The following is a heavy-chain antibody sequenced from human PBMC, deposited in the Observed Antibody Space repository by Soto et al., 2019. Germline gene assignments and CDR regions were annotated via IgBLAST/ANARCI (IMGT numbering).Heavy chain of an antibody. CDR3: AKHLGYSSPDLLAV. CDR2: ISGSGGST. D-gene: IGHD6-13*01. Sequence: QPGGSLRLSCAAPGFTFSSYAMSWVRQAPGKGLEWVSSISGSGGSTYFADSVKGRFTISRDNSKNTLYMQMNSLRVEDTAVYYFAKHLGYSSPDLLAVCAQGTTVPVSS. V-gene: IGHV3-23*01. CDR1: GFTFSSYA. J-gene: IGHJ6*02.